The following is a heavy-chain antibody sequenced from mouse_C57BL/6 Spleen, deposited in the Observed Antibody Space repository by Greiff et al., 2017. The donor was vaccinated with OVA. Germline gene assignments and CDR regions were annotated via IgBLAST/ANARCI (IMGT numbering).Heavy chain of an antibody. J-gene: IGHJ4*01. Sequence: EVQLVESGPGLVKPSQSLSLTCSVTGYSITSGYYWNWIRQFPGNKLEWMGYISYDGSNNYNPSLKNRISITRDTSKNQFFLKLNSVTTEDTATYYCARVGSAMDYWGQGTSVTVSS. CDR2: ISYDGSN. D-gene: IGHD3-1*01. CDR1: GYSITSGYY. V-gene: IGHV3-6*01. CDR3: ARVGSAMDY.